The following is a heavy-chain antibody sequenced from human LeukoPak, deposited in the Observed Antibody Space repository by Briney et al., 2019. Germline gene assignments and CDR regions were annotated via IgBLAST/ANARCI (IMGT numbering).Heavy chain of an antibody. CDR3: VRSDDFWSGYYGY. Sequence: SETLSLTCTVSGYSISSGYYWGWIRQPPGKGLEWIGNIYHSGRTYYNPSLKTRVTISVDTSKNQFSLKLSSVTAADTAVYYCVRSDDFWSGYYGYWGQGTLVTVSS. CDR1: GYSISSGYY. J-gene: IGHJ4*02. CDR2: IYHSGRT. D-gene: IGHD3-3*01. V-gene: IGHV4-38-2*02.